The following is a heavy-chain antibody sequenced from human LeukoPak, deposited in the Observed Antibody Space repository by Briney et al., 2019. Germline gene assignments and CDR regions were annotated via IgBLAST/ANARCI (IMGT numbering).Heavy chain of an antibody. D-gene: IGHD3-16*02. J-gene: IGHJ4*02. Sequence: GGSLRLSCAASGFTFSSYSMNWVRQAPGKGLEWVSSISSSSSYIYCADSVKGRFTISRDNAKNSLYLQMNSLRAEDTAVYYCARDPEAYDYVWGSYRYYDYWGQGTLVTVSS. CDR2: ISSSSSYI. CDR1: GFTFSSYS. V-gene: IGHV3-21*01. CDR3: ARDPEAYDYVWGSYRYYDY.